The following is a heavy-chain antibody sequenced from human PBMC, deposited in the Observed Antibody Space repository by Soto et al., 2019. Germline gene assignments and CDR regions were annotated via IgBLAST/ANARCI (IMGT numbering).Heavy chain of an antibody. CDR1: GFSFSDYY. V-gene: IGHV3-11*04. CDR3: ARGKHCSSTSCYPYYYYYGMDV. J-gene: IGHJ6*02. D-gene: IGHD2-2*01. CDR2: ISGGGSTI. Sequence: GGSLRLSCAASGFSFSDYYMTWIRQAPGKGLEWISYISGGGSTIFYADSVKGRFTLSRDNSKKSLYLQMNSLRAEDTAVYYCARGKHCSSTSCYPYYYYYGMDVWGQGTTVTVSS.